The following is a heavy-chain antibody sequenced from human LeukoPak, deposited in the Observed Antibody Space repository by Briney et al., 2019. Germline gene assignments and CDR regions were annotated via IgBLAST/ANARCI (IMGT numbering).Heavy chain of an antibody. CDR1: GSTFRNFV. CDR2: ISSVGSDK. Sequence: GGSLSLPCEAFGSTFRNFVLNGSGKPPGKGLEWVAVISSVGSDKYYADSVQGRFTISRDNSKNTLYLQMNSLRVEDTAVYYCAPLAGGEEMDWGQGTPVTVSS. CDR3: APLAGGEEMD. V-gene: IGHV3-30*04. D-gene: IGHD4-17*01. J-gene: IGHJ4*02.